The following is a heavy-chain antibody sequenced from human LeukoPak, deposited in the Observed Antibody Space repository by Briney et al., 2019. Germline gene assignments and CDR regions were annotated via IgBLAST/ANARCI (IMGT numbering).Heavy chain of an antibody. CDR1: GFTFSNAW. Sequence: GGSLRLSCAASGFTFSNAWMSWVRQAPGKGLEWVAVIWYDGSNKYHADSVKGRFTISRDNSKNTLYLQMNSLRAEDTAVYYCARDIFKAMVRGGGGFDPWGQGTLVTVSS. D-gene: IGHD3-10*01. J-gene: IGHJ5*02. CDR3: ARDIFKAMVRGGGGFDP. CDR2: IWYDGSNK. V-gene: IGHV3-33*08.